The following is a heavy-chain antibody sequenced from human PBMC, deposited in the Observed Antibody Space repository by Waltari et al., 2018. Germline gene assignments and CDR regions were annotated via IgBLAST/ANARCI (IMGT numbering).Heavy chain of an antibody. CDR1: GFTFSSYE. CDR3: AGEPYDSSGDNAFDI. J-gene: IGHJ3*02. D-gene: IGHD3-22*01. CDR2: ISSSGSTI. V-gene: IGHV3-48*03. Sequence: VQLVESGGGLVQPGGSLRLSCAASGFTFSSYEMNWVRQAPGKGLEWVSYISSSGSTIYYADSVKGRFTISRDNAKNSLYLQMNSLRAEDTAVYYCAGEPYDSSGDNAFDIWGQGTMVTVSS.